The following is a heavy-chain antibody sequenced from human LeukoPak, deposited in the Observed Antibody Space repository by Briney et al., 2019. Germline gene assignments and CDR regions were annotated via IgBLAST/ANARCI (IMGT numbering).Heavy chain of an antibody. CDR1: GGSFSGYY. CDR2: IYYSGST. V-gene: IGHV4-39*01. CDR3: ARQVVVPHYYMDV. D-gene: IGHD2-15*01. J-gene: IGHJ6*03. Sequence: PSETLSLTCAVYGGSFSGYYWGWIRQPPGKGLEWIGSIYYSGSTYYNPSLKSRVTISVDTSKNQFSLKLSSVTAADTAVYYCARQVVVPHYYMDVWGKGTTVTISS.